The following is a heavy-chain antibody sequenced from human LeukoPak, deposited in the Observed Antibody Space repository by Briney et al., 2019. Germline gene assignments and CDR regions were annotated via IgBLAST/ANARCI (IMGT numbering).Heavy chain of an antibody. J-gene: IGHJ4*02. CDR1: GFNFDEYA. CDR2: IYRDSSVK. D-gene: IGHD3-10*01. V-gene: IGHV3-48*01. Sequence: GGSLRLSCVASGFNFDEYAMTWVRQAPGKGLEWISCIYRDSSVKHYADSVRGRFTVSRDNAKNSVYLQMNSLRAEDTAVYFCARYGSGSNYRDPFDSWGQGTLVTVSS. CDR3: ARYGSGSNYRDPFDS.